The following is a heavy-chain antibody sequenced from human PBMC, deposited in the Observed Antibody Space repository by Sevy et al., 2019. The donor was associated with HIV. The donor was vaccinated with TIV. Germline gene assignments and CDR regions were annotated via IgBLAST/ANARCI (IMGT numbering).Heavy chain of an antibody. CDR1: GFTSTPYA. CDR2: ISGSGAIT. D-gene: IGHD3-22*01. J-gene: IGHJ3*01. Sequence: GGSLRLSCATSGFTSTPYAVAWVRQAPGKGLEWVAAISGSGAITYYADSRKARIIISRDRTNNTVYLQMKRLRAEDTALSYCAKDRYYFDSSGYYYHHDAFDVWGRGTMVTVSS. V-gene: IGHV3-23*01. CDR3: AKDRYYFDSSGYYYHHDAFDV.